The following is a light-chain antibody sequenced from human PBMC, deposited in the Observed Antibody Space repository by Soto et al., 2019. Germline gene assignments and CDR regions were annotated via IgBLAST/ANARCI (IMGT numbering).Light chain of an antibody. CDR3: QTWGLGIRV. V-gene: IGLV4-69*01. CDR1: SGHSSNA. CDR2: VNSDGSH. Sequence: QSVLTQSPSASASLGASVKLTCTLSSGHSSNAIAWHQQQPEKGPRFLMKVNSDGSHTKGDGIPDRFSGSSSGAERYLTISSLQSEDEADYYCQTWGLGIRVFGGGTKLTVL. J-gene: IGLJ2*01.